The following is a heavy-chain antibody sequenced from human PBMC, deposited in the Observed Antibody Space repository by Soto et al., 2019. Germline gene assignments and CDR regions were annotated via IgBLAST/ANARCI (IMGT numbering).Heavy chain of an antibody. Sequence: ASVKVSCKASGYTFTSYGISWVRQAPGHGLEWMGWISAYNGNTNYAQKLQGRVTMTTDTSTSTAYMELRSLRSDDTAVYYCARDAVTTPLFDYWGQGTLVTVSS. D-gene: IGHD4-17*01. CDR3: ARDAVTTPLFDY. CDR2: ISAYNGNT. V-gene: IGHV1-18*01. J-gene: IGHJ4*02. CDR1: GYTFTSYG.